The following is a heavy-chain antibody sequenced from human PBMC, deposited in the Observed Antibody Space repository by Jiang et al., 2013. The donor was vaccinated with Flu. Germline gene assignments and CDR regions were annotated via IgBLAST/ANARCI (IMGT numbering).Heavy chain of an antibody. Sequence: GSGLVKPSQTLSLTCTVSGDSISSGAFYWTWIRQHPGEGLEWIGYIYYNGSTYYNPSLKSRVTISVDTSQNQFSLMLTSVTAADTAVYSCARMAYGGKSYHDAFDICGQGTMVTVSS. V-gene: IGHV4-31*03. CDR2: IYYNGST. CDR3: ARMAYGGKSYHDAFDI. J-gene: IGHJ3*02. D-gene: IGHD4-23*01. CDR1: GDSISSGAFY.